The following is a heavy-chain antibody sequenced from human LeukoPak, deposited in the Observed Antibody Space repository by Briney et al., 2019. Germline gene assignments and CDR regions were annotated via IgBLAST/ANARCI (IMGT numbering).Heavy chain of an antibody. J-gene: IGHJ4*02. CDR1: GFTFSNYW. CDR2: INSDGSST. CDR3: AREPYYDSSGYSPDY. V-gene: IGHV3-74*01. Sequence: PGGSLRLSCAASGFTFSNYWMHWVRQAPGKGLVWVSRINSDGSSTNYADSVKGRFTISRDNAKNSLYLHMNSLRAEDTALYYCAREPYYDSSGYSPDYWGQGTLVTVSS. D-gene: IGHD3-22*01.